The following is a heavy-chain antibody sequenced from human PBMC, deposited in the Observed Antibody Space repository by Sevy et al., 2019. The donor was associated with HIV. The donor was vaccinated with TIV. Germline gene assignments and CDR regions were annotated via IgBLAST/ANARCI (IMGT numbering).Heavy chain of an antibody. CDR2: IYSEGTT. D-gene: IGHD2-21*01. V-gene: IGHV3-53*01. CDR3: AIGSGSGVIAKEAFHI. CDR1: GFTVSSNY. Sequence: GGSLRLSCAASGFTVSSNYMIWVRQAPGKGLEWVSLIYSEGTTNYADSVKGRFTISRDNSKNTLYLQMNSLRAEDTAVYYCAIGSGSGVIAKEAFHIWGQGTMVTVSS. J-gene: IGHJ3*02.